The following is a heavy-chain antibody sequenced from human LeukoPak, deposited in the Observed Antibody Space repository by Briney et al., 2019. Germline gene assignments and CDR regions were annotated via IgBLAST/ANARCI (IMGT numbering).Heavy chain of an antibody. J-gene: IGHJ4*02. V-gene: IGHV3-43*01. D-gene: IGHD3-10*01. CDR2: ISWDGGST. CDR1: GFTFDDYT. CDR3: AILTNY. Sequence: GGSLRLSCAASGFTFDDYTMHWVRQAPGKGLEWVSLISWDGGSTYYADSVKGRFTISRDNSKNSLYLQMNSLRTEDTALYYCAILTNYWGQGTLVTVSS.